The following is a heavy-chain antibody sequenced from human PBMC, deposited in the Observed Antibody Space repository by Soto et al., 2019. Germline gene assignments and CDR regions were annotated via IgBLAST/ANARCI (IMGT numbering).Heavy chain of an antibody. V-gene: IGHV3-23*01. D-gene: IGHD2-2*01. CDR2: ISGSGGST. J-gene: IGHJ6*03. CDR3: AKVDCSSTSCYYYYYYYYMDV. Sequence: GGSLRLSCAASGFTFSSYAMSWVRQAPGKGLEWVSAISGSGGSTYYADSVKGRFTISRDNSKNTLYLQMNSLRAEDTAVYYCAKVDCSSTSCYYYYYYYYMDVWGKGTTVTVSS. CDR1: GFTFSSYA.